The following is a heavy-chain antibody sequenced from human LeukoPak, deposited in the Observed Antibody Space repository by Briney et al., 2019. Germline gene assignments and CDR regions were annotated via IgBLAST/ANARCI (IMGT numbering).Heavy chain of an antibody. CDR1: GCSISSSSYY. V-gene: IGHV4-39*07. J-gene: IGHJ5*02. CDR3: ARDQWLVIINWFDP. Sequence: SETLSLTCTVSGCSISSSSYYWGWIRQPPGKGLEWIGSIYYSGSTYYNPSLKSRVTISVDTSKNQFSLKLSSVTAADTAVYYCARDQWLVIINWFDPWGQGTLVTVSS. D-gene: IGHD6-19*01. CDR2: IYYSGST.